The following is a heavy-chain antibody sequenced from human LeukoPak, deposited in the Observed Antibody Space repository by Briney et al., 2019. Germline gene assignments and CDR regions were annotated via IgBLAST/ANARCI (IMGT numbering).Heavy chain of an antibody. CDR1: GFTFSNYA. V-gene: IGHV3-23*01. J-gene: IGHJ5*02. D-gene: IGHD3-22*01. CDR2: FNGGTT. Sequence: GGSLRLSCAASGFTFSNYAMTWVRQAPGKGLEWVSSFNGGTTFYADSAKGRFTISRDTSTNTLYLAMNSLKVEDTAVYYCAKGDRGYFRPFDHWGQGTLVTVSS. CDR3: AKGDRGYFRPFDH.